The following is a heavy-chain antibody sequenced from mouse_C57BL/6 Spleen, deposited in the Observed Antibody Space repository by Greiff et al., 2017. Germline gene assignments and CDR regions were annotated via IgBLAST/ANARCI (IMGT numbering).Heavy chain of an antibody. Sequence: EVKVVESGGGLVKPGGSLKLSCAASGFTFSDYGMHWVRQAPEKGLEWVAYISSGSSTIYYADTVKGRFTISRDNAKNTLFLQMTSLRSVDTAMYYCARGEVTTRYFDYWGQGTTLTVSS. V-gene: IGHV5-17*01. CDR1: GFTFSDYG. CDR2: ISSGSSTI. D-gene: IGHD2-2*01. CDR3: ARGEVTTRYFDY. J-gene: IGHJ2*01.